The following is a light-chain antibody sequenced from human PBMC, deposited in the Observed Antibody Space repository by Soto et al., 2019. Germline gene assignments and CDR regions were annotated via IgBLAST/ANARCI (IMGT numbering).Light chain of an antibody. CDR2: GAS. CDR3: QQYNTWSPYT. J-gene: IGKJ2*01. CDR1: QSISSN. Sequence: EIVMTQSPATLSVSPGERATLSCRASQSISSNLAWYQQKPGQAPRLLIYGASTRATGLPARFSGSGSGTEFTLTISSVQSEDFAVYYCQQYNTWSPYTFGQGTKLEIK. V-gene: IGKV3-15*01.